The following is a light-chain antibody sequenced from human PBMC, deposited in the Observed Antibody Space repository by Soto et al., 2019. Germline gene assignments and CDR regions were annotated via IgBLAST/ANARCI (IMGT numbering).Light chain of an antibody. CDR2: GAS. V-gene: IGKV3-20*01. CDR3: QQYGSSVLT. CDR1: QSVSTNS. Sequence: EVVWTQSPDTLSLSPGERATLSCRASQSVSTNSLAWYQQKRGQAPRPLIYGASRRATGTPDRFSGSGSGTDFTLVISRLEPEDFAVYYCQQYGSSVLTFGGGTKVDIK. J-gene: IGKJ4*01.